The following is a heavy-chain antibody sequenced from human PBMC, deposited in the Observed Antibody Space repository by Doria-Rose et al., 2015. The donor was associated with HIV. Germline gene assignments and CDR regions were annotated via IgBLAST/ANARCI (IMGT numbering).Heavy chain of an antibody. Sequence: GGSISHYYWSWIRQPPGKGLEYIGDIFYTGSTNYSPSLKSRVSISIDTSKNKFSLRLSSVTAADTAVYYCARVLSGTYDYWGQGTLVTVSS. CDR2: IFYTGST. V-gene: IGHV4-59*01. D-gene: IGHD1-26*01. J-gene: IGHJ4*02. CDR1: GGSISHYY. CDR3: ARVLSGTYDY.